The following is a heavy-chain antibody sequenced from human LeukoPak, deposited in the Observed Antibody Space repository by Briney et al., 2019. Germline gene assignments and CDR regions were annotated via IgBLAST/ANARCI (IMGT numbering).Heavy chain of an antibody. CDR3: ATQPYYYDSSGYYIT. V-gene: IGHV3-7*01. CDR1: RFTFSSYW. Sequence: GGSLRLSCAASRFTFSSYWMSWVRQAPGKGLEWVANIKPDGSDKYYVDSVKGRFTISRDNAKNSLYLQMDSLRAEDTAVYYCATQPYYYDSSGYYITWGQGTLVTVSS. D-gene: IGHD3-22*01. CDR2: IKPDGSDK. J-gene: IGHJ5*02.